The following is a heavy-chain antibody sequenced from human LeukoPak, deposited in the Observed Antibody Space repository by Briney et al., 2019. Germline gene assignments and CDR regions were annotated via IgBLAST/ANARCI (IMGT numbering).Heavy chain of an antibody. J-gene: IGHJ5*02. CDR2: ISYDGSNK. CDR1: GFTFSSYA. V-gene: IGHV3-30*04. CDR3: ARDRTYYGSGSSPFDP. D-gene: IGHD3-10*01. Sequence: GRSLRLSCAASGFTFSSYAMHWVRQAPGKGLEWVAVISYDGSNKYYADSVKGRFTISRDNSKNTLYLQTNSLRAEDTAVYYCARDRTYYGSGSSPFDPWGQGTLVTVSS.